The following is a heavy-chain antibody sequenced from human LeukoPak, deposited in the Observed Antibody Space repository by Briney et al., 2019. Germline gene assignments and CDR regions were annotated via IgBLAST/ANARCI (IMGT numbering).Heavy chain of an antibody. V-gene: IGHV3-23*01. D-gene: IGHD3-10*01. Sequence: GGSLRLSCAASGFTFSSYAMSWVRQAPGKGLEWVSAISGSGGSTYYADSVKGRFTISRDNSKNTLYLQMDSLRAEDTAVYYCAKDGWFGGLLGFDYWGQGTLVTVSS. CDR2: ISGSGGST. CDR3: AKDGWFGGLLGFDY. CDR1: GFTFSSYA. J-gene: IGHJ4*02.